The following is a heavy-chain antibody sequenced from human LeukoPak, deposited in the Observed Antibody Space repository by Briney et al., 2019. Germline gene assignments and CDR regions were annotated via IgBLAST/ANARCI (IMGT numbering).Heavy chain of an antibody. V-gene: IGHV3-30-3*01. D-gene: IGHD7-27*01. CDR2: ISYDGSNK. CDR1: GFTFSSYA. Sequence: GGSLRLSCAASGFTFSSYAMHWVRQAPGKGLEWVAVISYDGSNKYYADSVKGRFTISRDNSKNTLYLQMNSLRAEDTAVYYCARDMGTGPFDYWGQGTLVTVSS. CDR3: ARDMGTGPFDY. J-gene: IGHJ4*02.